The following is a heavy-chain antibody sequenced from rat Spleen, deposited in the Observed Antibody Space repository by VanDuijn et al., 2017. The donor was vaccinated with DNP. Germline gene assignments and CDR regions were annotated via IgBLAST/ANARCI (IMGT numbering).Heavy chain of an antibody. CDR1: GFTFSDYA. V-gene: IGHV5-17*01. J-gene: IGHJ2*01. D-gene: IGHD1-4*01. Sequence: EVLLVESGGGLVQPGRSLKLSCAASGFTFSDYAMAWVRQAPKKGLEWVATISYDGSDTYYRDSVKGRFTISRDNAKSTLYLQMDSLRSEDTATYYCASRPPPTRGPFDYWGQGVTVTVSS. CDR3: ASRPPPTRGPFDY. CDR2: ISYDGSDT.